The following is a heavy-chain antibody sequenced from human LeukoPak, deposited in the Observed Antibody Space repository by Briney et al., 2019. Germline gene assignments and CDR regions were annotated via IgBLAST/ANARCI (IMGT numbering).Heavy chain of an antibody. CDR2: ISTSSSYI. J-gene: IGHJ5*02. V-gene: IGHV3-21*01. D-gene: IGHD6-19*01. CDR3: ARDPSSGWYLKGWFDP. CDR1: GFTFSSHS. Sequence: GGTLRLSCAGSGFTFSSHSMTWVREAPGKGLEWVSSISTSSSYIYYADSVKGRFTISRDNAKNSLYLQMNSLRAEDTAVYYCARDPSSGWYLKGWFDPWGQGTLVTVSS.